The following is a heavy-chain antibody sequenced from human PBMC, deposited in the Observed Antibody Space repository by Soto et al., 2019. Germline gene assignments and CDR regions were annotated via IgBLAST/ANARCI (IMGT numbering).Heavy chain of an antibody. J-gene: IGHJ2*01. Sequence: QVRLQQWGAGLLKPSETLPLTCAVYGGSFSDYYWSWIRQPPGKGLEWLGEINHSGSTNYNPSIKSRVTISVDSSKNQFALKLNSVTAADTAVYDGAREVPPRYFDLWGRGPPVTVSS. CDR1: GGSFSDYY. V-gene: IGHV4-34*01. CDR3: AREVPPRYFDL. CDR2: INHSGST. D-gene: IGHD3-10*01.